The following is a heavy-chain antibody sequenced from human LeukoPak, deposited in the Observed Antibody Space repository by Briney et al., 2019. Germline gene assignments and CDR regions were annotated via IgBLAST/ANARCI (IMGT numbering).Heavy chain of an antibody. D-gene: IGHD5-12*01. CDR3: ARGEGIVATTRSAPYNFDY. CDR1: GYSFTDYD. V-gene: IGHV1-69*06. Sequence: SVKVSCKASGYSFTDYDINWVRQAPGQGLEWMGGIIPIFGTANYAQKFQGRVTITAGKSTSTAYMELSSLRSEDTAVYYCARGEGIVATTRSAPYNFDYWGQGTLVTVSS. J-gene: IGHJ4*02. CDR2: IIPIFGTA.